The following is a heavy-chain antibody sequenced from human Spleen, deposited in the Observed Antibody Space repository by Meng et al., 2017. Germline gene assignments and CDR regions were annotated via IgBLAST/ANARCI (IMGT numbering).Heavy chain of an antibody. CDR1: GFTFSSYE. Sequence: GESLKISCAASGFTFSSYEMNWVRQAPGKGLEWVSYISGSGRTTYYADSVKGRFTISKDNAKNSLSLQMNSLRAEDTAVYYCARGVEQQQDAYGATGFDPWGQGTLVTVSS. V-gene: IGHV3-48*03. CDR2: ISGSGRTT. J-gene: IGHJ5*02. CDR3: ARGVEQQQDAYGATGFDP. D-gene: IGHD6-13*01.